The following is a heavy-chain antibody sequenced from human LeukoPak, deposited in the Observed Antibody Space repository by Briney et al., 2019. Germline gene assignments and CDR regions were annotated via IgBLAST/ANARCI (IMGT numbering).Heavy chain of an antibody. Sequence: ASVKVSCKASGYTFISYGINWVRQAPGQGLEWMGWISLYNGNTNYQQKCQGRVTMTTATSTTTTAMRRMSLGYTATAECGWTKAASEGSRFSYGYFHEWGQGTLVTVSS. D-gene: IGHD5-18*01. V-gene: IGHV1-18*01. CDR3: TKAASEGSRFSYGYFHE. CDR1: GYTFISYG. J-gene: IGHJ4*02. CDR2: ISLYNGNT.